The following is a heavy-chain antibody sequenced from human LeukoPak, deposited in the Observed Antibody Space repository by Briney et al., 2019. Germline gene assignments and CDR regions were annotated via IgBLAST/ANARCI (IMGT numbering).Heavy chain of an antibody. Sequence: PGGSLRLSCAASGFTFSSYGMHWVRQAPGKGLEGVAFIRYGGSNKYYADSVKGRFTISRDNSKNTLYLQINSLRAEDTAVYYCAKDLNGYKVGATTLDYWGQGTLVTVSS. J-gene: IGHJ4*02. CDR3: AKDLNGYKVGATTLDY. CDR1: GFTFSSYG. D-gene: IGHD1-26*01. V-gene: IGHV3-30*02. CDR2: IRYGGSNK.